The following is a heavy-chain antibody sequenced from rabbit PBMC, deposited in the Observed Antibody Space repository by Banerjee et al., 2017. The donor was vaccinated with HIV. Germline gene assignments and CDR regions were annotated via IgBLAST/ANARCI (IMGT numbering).Heavy chain of an antibody. J-gene: IGHJ6*01. Sequence: QSLEESGGDLVKPGASLTLTCTASGFSFSSSYYMCWVRQAPGKGLEWIGCIYTVSGSTWYASWAKGRFTISKTSSTTVTLQMTSLTAADTATYFCARRTYDYAGYAYATDLWGQGTLVTVS. CDR2: IYTVSGST. CDR1: GFSFSSSYY. D-gene: IGHD6-1*01. CDR3: ARRTYDYAGYAYATDL. V-gene: IGHV1S40*01.